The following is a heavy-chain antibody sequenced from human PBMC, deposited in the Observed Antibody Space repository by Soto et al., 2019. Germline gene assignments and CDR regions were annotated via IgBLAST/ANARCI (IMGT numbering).Heavy chain of an antibody. J-gene: IGHJ4*02. V-gene: IGHV1-18*01. CDR3: AELAAAGNFYY. CDR2: ISAYNGNT. D-gene: IGHD6-13*01. CDR1: GYTFTIYG. Sequence: ASVKVSCKASGYTFTIYGISWVRQAPGQGLEWMGWISAYNGNTNYAQKLQGRVTMTTDTSTSTAYMELRSLRSDDTAVYYCAELAAAGNFYYWGQGTLVTVSS.